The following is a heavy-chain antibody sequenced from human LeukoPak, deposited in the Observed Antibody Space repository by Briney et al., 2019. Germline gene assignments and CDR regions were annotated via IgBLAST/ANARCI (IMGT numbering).Heavy chain of an antibody. CDR1: GGSFSGYY. CDR3: ARGLLWLLPFSD. CDR2: INHSGST. J-gene: IGHJ4*02. D-gene: IGHD4-23*01. Sequence: PAETLSLTCAVYGGSFSGYYWSWIRQPPGKGLEWIGEINHSGSTNYNPSLKSRVTISVDTSKNKFSLKLNSVTVADSAVYYCARGLLWLLPFSDGGRGTL. V-gene: IGHV4-34*01.